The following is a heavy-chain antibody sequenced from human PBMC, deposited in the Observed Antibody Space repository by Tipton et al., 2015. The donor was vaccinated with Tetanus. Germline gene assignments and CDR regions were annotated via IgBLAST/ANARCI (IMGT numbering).Heavy chain of an antibody. V-gene: IGHV4-61*01. Sequence: TLSLTCTVFGGPLSSGSYYLAWIPQPPGKGLEYIGYILYGPRTHYNPSLKSRVTVSADPSQNQFSLKLNSVTAADTAVYYCARIHDFLSGHFDFWGQGTLVTVSS. CDR3: ARIHDFLSGHFDF. J-gene: IGHJ4*02. CDR2: ILYGPRT. CDR1: GGPLSSGSYY. D-gene: IGHD3-3*01.